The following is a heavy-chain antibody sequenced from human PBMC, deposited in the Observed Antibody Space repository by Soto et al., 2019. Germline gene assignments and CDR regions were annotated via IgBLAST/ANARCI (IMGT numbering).Heavy chain of an antibody. CDR1: GGSISSSNW. Sequence: SETLSLTCGVSGGSISSSNWWSWVRQPPGKGLEWIGEIYHSGSTNYNPSLKSRVTISVDTSKNQFSLKLSSVTAADTAVYYCARLARSESDAFDIWGQGTMVTVSS. V-gene: IGHV4-4*02. CDR3: ARLARSESDAFDI. J-gene: IGHJ3*02. CDR2: IYHSGST. D-gene: IGHD3-10*01.